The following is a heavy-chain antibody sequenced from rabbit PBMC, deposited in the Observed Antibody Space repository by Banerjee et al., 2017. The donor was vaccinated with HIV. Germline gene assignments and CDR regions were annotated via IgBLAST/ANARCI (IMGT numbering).Heavy chain of an antibody. J-gene: IGHJ4*01. V-gene: IGHV1S43*01. CDR3: ARHYTTDSDYFGL. D-gene: IGHD7-1*01. CDR2: IDISSGIT. CDR1: GIDFSSYYY. Sequence: QQQLEESGGGLVKPGGTLTLTCKASGIDFSSYYYMCWVRQAPGKGLEWIACIDISSGITWYANWAKGRFTISKTSSTTVTLQLTSLPAADTATYFCARHYTTDSDYFGLWGPGTLVTVS.